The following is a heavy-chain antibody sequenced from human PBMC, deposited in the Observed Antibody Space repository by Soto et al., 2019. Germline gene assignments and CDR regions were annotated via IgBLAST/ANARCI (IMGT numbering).Heavy chain of an antibody. Sequence: SPSCAPSGFTFISYAMSWVRQAPGKGLEWVSAISGSGGSTYYADSVKGRFAISRDNSKNTLYLQMNSLRAEDTAVYYCAKTAKRITIFGVVAWFDPWGQGTLVTVSS. J-gene: IGHJ5*02. CDR3: AKTAKRITIFGVVAWFDP. CDR2: ISGSGGST. V-gene: IGHV3-23*01. D-gene: IGHD3-3*01. CDR1: GFTFISYA.